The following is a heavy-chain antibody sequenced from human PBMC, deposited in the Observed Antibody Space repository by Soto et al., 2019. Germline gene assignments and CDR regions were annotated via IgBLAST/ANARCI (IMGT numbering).Heavy chain of an antibody. D-gene: IGHD6-13*01. Sequence: QVKLVQSGAEVKKPGASVKVSCKASGYTFTSYDINWVRQATGQGLEWMGWMNPNSGNTGYAQKFQGRVTMTRNTSMSTAYMELSSLRSEDTAVFYCARERSAGTGWFDPWGQGTLVTVSS. CDR3: ARERSAGTGWFDP. CDR2: MNPNSGNT. CDR1: GYTFTSYD. V-gene: IGHV1-8*01. J-gene: IGHJ5*02.